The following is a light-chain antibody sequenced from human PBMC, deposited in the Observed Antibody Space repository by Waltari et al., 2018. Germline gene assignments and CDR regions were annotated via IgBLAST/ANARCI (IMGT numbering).Light chain of an antibody. CDR1: TGPVTSAQW. CDR2: DTT. Sequence: QAVVTQEPSLTVSPGGTVTVTCGSSTGPVTSAQWPYWFQQKPGQAPRTRIYDTTNKHSSTPARFSGSLLGGKAALTLSDAQPEDEAEYFCLLGDNNDWVFGGGTKLTVL. V-gene: IGLV7-46*01. CDR3: LLGDNNDWV. J-gene: IGLJ3*02.